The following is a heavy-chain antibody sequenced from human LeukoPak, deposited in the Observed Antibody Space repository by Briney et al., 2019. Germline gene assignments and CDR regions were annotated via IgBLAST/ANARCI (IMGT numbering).Heavy chain of an antibody. CDR3: ARGLFLSGYLDAFDI. D-gene: IGHD3-22*01. J-gene: IGHJ3*02. Sequence: GGTLRLSCAASGFTFSSHGMSWVRQAPGKGLEWVSLIYSDGRTYYADSVKGRCTISRDNSKNTLYLQMNSLRVEDTAVYYCARGLFLSGYLDAFDIWGQGTVVTVSS. CDR2: IYSDGRT. CDR1: GFTFSSHG. V-gene: IGHV3-53*01.